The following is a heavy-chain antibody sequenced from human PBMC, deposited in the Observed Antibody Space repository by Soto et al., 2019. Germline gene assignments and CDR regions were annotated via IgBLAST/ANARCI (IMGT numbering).Heavy chain of an antibody. Sequence: PGGSLRLSCAATGFTFSSYSMNWVRQAPVKGPEWLSSISSSSSDIYYADSMKGRFTISRDNAKNSLYLQMNSLRAEDTAVYYCARDPTPYGSGRMDVWGQGTTVTASS. CDR3: ARDPTPYGSGRMDV. D-gene: IGHD3-10*01. J-gene: IGHJ6*02. CDR2: ISSSSSDI. V-gene: IGHV3-21*03. CDR1: GFTFSSYS.